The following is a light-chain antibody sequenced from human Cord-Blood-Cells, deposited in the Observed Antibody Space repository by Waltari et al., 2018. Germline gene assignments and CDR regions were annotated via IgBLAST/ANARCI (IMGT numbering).Light chain of an antibody. Sequence: QSALTQPASVSGSPGQSITIPCTGTTTDVGGHNHVSWYQQHPGKAPQLMTYDVSKRPSGVSNRFSGSKSGNTASLTISGLQSEDEADYYCSSYTSSSTYVFGTGTKVTVL. CDR1: TTDVGGHNH. CDR3: SSYTSSSTYV. J-gene: IGLJ1*01. CDR2: DVS. V-gene: IGLV2-14*01.